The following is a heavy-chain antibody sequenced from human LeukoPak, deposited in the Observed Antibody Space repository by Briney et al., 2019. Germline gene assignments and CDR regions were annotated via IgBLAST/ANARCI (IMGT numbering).Heavy chain of an antibody. CDR2: INHSGST. V-gene: IGHV4-34*01. CDR3: ARVVVVPYYYYGMDV. D-gene: IGHD2-15*01. J-gene: IGHJ6*04. CDR1: GGSFSGYY. Sequence: SETLSLTCAVYGGSFSGYYWSWIRQPPGKGLEWIGEINHSGSTNYNPSLKRRVTISVDTSKNQFSLKLSSVTAADTAVYYGARVVVVPYYYYGMDVWGKGTTVTVSS.